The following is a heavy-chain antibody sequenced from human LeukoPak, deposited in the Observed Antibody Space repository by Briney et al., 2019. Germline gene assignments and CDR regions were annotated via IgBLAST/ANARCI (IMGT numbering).Heavy chain of an antibody. CDR3: AKDVDRVQSYYFDY. CDR2: ISGSGVTT. CDR1: GFTFSSYS. V-gene: IGHV3-23*01. J-gene: IGHJ4*02. Sequence: AGGSLRLSCAASGFTFSSYSMNWVRQAPGKGLEWVSGISGSGVTTNYADSVKGRFTISRDNSENTLYLQMSSLRSEDTAIYYCAKDVDRVQSYYFDYWGQGTLVTVSS. D-gene: IGHD3-22*01.